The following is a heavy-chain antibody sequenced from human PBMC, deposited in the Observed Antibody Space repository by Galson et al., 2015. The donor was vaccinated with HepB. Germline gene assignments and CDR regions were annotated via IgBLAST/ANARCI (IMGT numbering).Heavy chain of an antibody. CDR3: ARSLDTATPVNY. CDR2: ISYDGSNK. V-gene: IGHV3-30-3*01. CDR1: GFTFSSYA. J-gene: IGHJ4*02. Sequence: SLRLSCAASGFTFSSYAMHWVRQAPGKGLEWVAVISYDGSNKYYADSVKGRFTISRDNSKNTLYLQMNSLRAEDTVVYCCARSLDTATPVNYWGQGTLVAVSS. D-gene: IGHD5-18*01.